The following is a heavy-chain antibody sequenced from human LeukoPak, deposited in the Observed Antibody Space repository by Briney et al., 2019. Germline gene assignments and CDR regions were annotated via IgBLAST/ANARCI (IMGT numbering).Heavy chain of an antibody. CDR3: ARDGYCSGGSCYGTAEYFQH. Sequence: GGSLILSCAASGFTFSSYSMNWVRQAPGKGLEWVSSISSSSSYIYYADSVKGRFTISRDNAKNSLYLQMNSLRAEDTAVYYCARDGYCSGGSCYGTAEYFQHWGQGTLVTVSS. CDR1: GFTFSSYS. J-gene: IGHJ1*01. V-gene: IGHV3-21*01. D-gene: IGHD2-15*01. CDR2: ISSSSSYI.